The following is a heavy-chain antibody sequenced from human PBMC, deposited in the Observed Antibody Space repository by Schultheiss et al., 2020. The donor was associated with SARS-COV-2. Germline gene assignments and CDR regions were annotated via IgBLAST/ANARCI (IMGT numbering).Heavy chain of an antibody. CDR2: ILYDGSNE. J-gene: IGHJ3*02. CDR1: GFTFSSYD. CDR3: ARDRDCSSTSCSDAFDI. V-gene: IGHV3-30*14. D-gene: IGHD2-2*01. Sequence: GGSLRLSCAASGFTFSSYDMHWVRQAPGKGLEWVAFILYDGSNEYYADSVKGRFTISRHNSKNTLYLQMNSLRAEDTAVYYCARDRDCSSTSCSDAFDIWGQGTMVTVSS.